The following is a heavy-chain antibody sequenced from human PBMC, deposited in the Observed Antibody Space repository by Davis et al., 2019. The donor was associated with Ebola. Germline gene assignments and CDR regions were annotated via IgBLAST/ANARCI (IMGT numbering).Heavy chain of an antibody. J-gene: IGHJ4*02. D-gene: IGHD6-19*01. V-gene: IGHV4-34*01. CDR3: ARGGGWLVRDY. CDR2: INHSGST. Sequence: GSLRLSCAASGFTFSSYAMSWIRQPPGKGLEWIGEINHSGSTNYNPSLKSRVTISVDTSKNQFSLKLSSVTAADTAVYYCARGGGWLVRDYWGQGTLVTVSS. CDR1: GFTFSSYA.